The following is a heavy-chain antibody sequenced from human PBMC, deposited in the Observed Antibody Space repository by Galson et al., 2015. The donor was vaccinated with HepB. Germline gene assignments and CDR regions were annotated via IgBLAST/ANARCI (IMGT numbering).Heavy chain of an antibody. CDR3: ATSLGQTRDEYFFDY. CDR1: GFTFSSYH. Sequence: SLRLSCAASGFTFSSYHIHWVRQAPGKGLEWVAVIWYDGSNKYYVDSVKGRFSISRDIPKNTVYLQMNSLRAGDTAVYYCATSLGQTRDEYFFDYWGQGTLVTVSS. J-gene: IGHJ4*02. V-gene: IGHV3-33*01. D-gene: IGHD6-13*01. CDR2: IWYDGSNK.